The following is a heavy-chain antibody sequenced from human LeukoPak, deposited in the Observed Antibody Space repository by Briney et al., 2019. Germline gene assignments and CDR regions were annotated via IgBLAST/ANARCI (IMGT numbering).Heavy chain of an antibody. Sequence: ASVKVSCKASGYTFTSYDINWVRQATGQGLEWMGWMNPNSGNTGYAQKFQGGVTMTRNTSISTAYMELSSLRSEDTAVYYCASSPSYYYGSGDLHPFDYWGQGTLVTVSS. CDR3: ASSPSYYYGSGDLHPFDY. CDR1: GYTFTSYD. V-gene: IGHV1-8*01. J-gene: IGHJ4*02. D-gene: IGHD3-10*01. CDR2: MNPNSGNT.